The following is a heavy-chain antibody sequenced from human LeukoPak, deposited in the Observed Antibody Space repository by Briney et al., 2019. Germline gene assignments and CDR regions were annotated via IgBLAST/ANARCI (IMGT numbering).Heavy chain of an antibody. V-gene: IGHV3-21*04. J-gene: IGHJ5*01. CDR3: VKDMGSTGYGWFDS. D-gene: IGHD6-19*01. CDR2: ITSAGGYR. CDR1: GFTFSDYS. Sequence: GGSLRLSCGASGFTFSDYSMNWVRQAPGKGLAWVASITSAGGYRYYADSVKGRFTISRDSAKSSLFLQMNSLRPEDTALYYCVKDMGSTGYGWFDSWGQGTLVTVSP.